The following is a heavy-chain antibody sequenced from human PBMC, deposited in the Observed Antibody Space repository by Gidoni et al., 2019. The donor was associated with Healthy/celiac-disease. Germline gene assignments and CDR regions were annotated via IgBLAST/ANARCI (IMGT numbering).Heavy chain of an antibody. V-gene: IGHV3-30*01. J-gene: IGHJ4*02. D-gene: IGHD3-22*01. Sequence: QVQLVESGGGVVKPGRSLRLSCAASGFPFSSYAMHWVRQAPGKGLEWVAVISYDGSNKYYADSVKGRFTISRDNSKNTLYLQMNSLRAEDTAVYYCAREIDSSPYYFDYWGQGTLVTVSS. CDR2: ISYDGSNK. CDR1: GFPFSSYA. CDR3: AREIDSSPYYFDY.